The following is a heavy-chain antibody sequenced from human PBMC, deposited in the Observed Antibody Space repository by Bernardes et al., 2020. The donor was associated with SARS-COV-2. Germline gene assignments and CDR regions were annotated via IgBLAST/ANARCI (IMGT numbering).Heavy chain of an antibody. J-gene: IGHJ4*02. D-gene: IGHD3-22*01. CDR3: AKDLLYYDSSVDY. CDR1: GSSFTSSA. CDR2: ISGSGGST. V-gene: IGHV3-23*01. Sequence: GSLSFSCAQSGSSFTSSAMRWVRQAPGNGLEWVSAISGSGGSTYYADSVKGRFTISRDNSKNTLYLQMNSLRAEDTAVYYCAKDLLYYDSSVDYWGQGTLVTVS.